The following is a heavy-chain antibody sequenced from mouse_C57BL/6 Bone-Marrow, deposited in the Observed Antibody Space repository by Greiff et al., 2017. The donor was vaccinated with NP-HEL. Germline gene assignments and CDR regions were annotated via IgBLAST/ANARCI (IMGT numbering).Heavy chain of an antibody. D-gene: IGHD1-1*01. CDR1: GYTFTSYL. CDR2: IHPNSGST. J-gene: IGHJ1*03. Sequence: QVQLQQPGAELVKPGASVKLSCKASGYTFTSYLMHWVKQRPGQGLEWIGMIHPNSGSTNYNEKFKSKATLTVDKSSSTAYMQLSSLTSEDSAVYYCARNATTVVDWYFDVWGTGTTVTVSS. CDR3: ARNATTVVDWYFDV. V-gene: IGHV1-64*01.